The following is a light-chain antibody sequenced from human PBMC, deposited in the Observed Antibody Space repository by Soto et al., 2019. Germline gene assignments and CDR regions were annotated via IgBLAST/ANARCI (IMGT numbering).Light chain of an antibody. CDR1: QGIRSY. J-gene: IGKJ2*01. V-gene: IGKV1-9*01. CDR3: QQLDSYPYT. Sequence: IQLTQSPSSLSASVGDRVTITCRASQGIRSYLAWYQQKPEKAPKLLIYSASTLQSGVPSRFSGSGSGTDFTLTISSLQPVDYATYYCQQLDSYPYTFGQGTKLEIK. CDR2: SAS.